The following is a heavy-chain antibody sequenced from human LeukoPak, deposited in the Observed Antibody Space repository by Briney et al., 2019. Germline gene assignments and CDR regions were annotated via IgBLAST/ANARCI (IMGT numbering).Heavy chain of an antibody. CDR2: ISYDGSNK. CDR3: AKDHGYYYGSGRDPLDY. D-gene: IGHD3-10*01. V-gene: IGHV3-30-3*01. J-gene: IGHJ4*02. Sequence: GGSLRLSCAASGFTFSSYAMHWVRQAPGKGLEWVAVISYDGSNKYYADSVKGRFTISRDNSKNTLYLQMNSLRAEDTAVYYCAKDHGYYYGSGRDPLDYWGQGTLVTVSS. CDR1: GFTFSSYA.